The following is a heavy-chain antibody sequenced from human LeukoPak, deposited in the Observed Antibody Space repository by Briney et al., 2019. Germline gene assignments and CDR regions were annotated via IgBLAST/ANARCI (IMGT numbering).Heavy chain of an antibody. J-gene: IGHJ4*02. CDR1: GFTFSSCA. V-gene: IGHV3-30-3*01. D-gene: IGHD3-22*01. Sequence: GGSLRLSCAASGFTFSSCAMHWVRQAPGKGLEWVAVISYDGSNKYYADSVKGRFTISRDNSKNTLYLQMNSLRAEDTAVYYCARDSTYDSSGYCGYWGQGTLVTVSS. CDR3: ARDSTYDSSGYCGY. CDR2: ISYDGSNK.